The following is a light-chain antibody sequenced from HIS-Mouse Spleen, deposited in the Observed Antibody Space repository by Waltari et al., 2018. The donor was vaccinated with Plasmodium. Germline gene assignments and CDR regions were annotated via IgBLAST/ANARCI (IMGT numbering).Light chain of an antibody. Sequence: SYELTQPPSVSVSPDPTARITCSGDALPQKYADWYQQKAGQAPVLVIYEDSKRPSGIPERFSGSSSGTMATLTISGAQVEDEADYYCYSTDSSGNHRVFGGGTKLTVL. CDR2: EDS. V-gene: IGLV3-10*01. CDR1: ALPQKY. CDR3: YSTDSSGNHRV. J-gene: IGLJ3*02.